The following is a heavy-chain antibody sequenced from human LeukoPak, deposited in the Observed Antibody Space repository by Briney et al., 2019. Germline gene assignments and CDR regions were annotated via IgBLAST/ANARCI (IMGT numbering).Heavy chain of an antibody. CDR2: ISYDGSNK. V-gene: IGHV3-30*03. Sequence: QPGGSLRLSCAASGFTFSSYGMHWVRQAPGKGLEWVAVISYDGSNKYYADSVKGRFTISRDNSKNTLYLQMNSLRAEDTAVYYCASGSYYGVRYFDYWGQGTLVTVSS. CDR3: ASGSYYGVRYFDY. J-gene: IGHJ4*02. D-gene: IGHD1-26*01. CDR1: GFTFSSYG.